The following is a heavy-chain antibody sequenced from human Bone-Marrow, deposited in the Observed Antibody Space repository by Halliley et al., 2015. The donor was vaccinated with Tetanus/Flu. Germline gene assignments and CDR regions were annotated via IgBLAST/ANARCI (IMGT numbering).Heavy chain of an antibody. CDR3: AMSTGTDLGY. D-gene: IGHD1-1*01. CDR1: GNTFTLYY. Sequence: QMQLVQSGAEVKNPGASVKVSCKASGNTFTLYYVHWVRQAPGQGLEWMGIINPFGGSTNYPQKFQGRVTMTRVTSTSSVYMELSSLVSDGTAVYYCAMSTGTDLGYWCQGTLVTVSS. CDR2: INPFGGST. V-gene: IGHV1-46*01. J-gene: IGHJ4*02.